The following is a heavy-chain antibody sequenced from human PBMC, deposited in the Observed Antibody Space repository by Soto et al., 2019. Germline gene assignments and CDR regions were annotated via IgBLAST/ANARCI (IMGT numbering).Heavy chain of an antibody. V-gene: IGHV3-23*01. Sequence: EVQLLESGGGLVQPGGSLRLSCAASGFTFSRFSMSWVRQAPGKGLEWVSGISDSGGTTYYADSVKGRFTISRDNSKNTLYLQMNSLRAEDTAVYYCAKDLGNYYYDSSGYSSYGMDVWGQGTTVTVSS. CDR3: AKDLGNYYYDSSGYSSYGMDV. J-gene: IGHJ6*02. CDR1: GFTFSRFS. D-gene: IGHD3-22*01. CDR2: ISDSGGTT.